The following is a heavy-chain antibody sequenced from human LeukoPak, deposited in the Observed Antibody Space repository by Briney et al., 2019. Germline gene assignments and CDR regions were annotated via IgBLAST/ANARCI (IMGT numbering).Heavy chain of an antibody. CDR3: ARGRGMITFGGVIVSVYFDY. V-gene: IGHV4-34*01. Sequence: SETLSLTCAVYGGSFSGYYWSWIRQPPGKGLEWIGEINHSGSTNYNPSLKSRGTISVDTSKNQFSLKLSSVTAWDTAVYYCARGRGMITFGGVIVSVYFDYWGQGTLVTVSS. CDR1: GGSFSGYY. J-gene: IGHJ4*02. D-gene: IGHD3-16*02. CDR2: INHSGST.